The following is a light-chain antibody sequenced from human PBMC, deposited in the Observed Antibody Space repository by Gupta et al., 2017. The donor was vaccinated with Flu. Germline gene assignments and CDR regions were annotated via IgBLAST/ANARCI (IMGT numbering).Light chain of an antibody. CDR2: DAS. CDR3: QQRSNWPT. CDR1: QSVSSY. V-gene: IGKV3-11*01. J-gene: IGKJ4*01. Sequence: EIVLTQSPATLSLSPGERATLSCRDSQSVSSYLAWYQQKPGQAPRLIIYDASNRATGSTARFSGSGYGTDFTLTSSRREHEDFAVYYGQQRSNWPTFGGGTKVEIK.